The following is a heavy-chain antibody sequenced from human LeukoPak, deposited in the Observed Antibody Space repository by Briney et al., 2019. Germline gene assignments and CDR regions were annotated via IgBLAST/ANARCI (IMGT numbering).Heavy chain of an antibody. J-gene: IGHJ4*02. CDR3: ARDYDSSGYFGY. Sequence: PGGSLRLTCAASGFTLSSYGMHWVRQAPGKGLEWVAVIWYDGSNKYYADSVKGRFTISRDNSKNTLYLQMNSLRAEDTAVYYCARDYDSSGYFGYWGQGTLVTVSS. D-gene: IGHD3-22*01. CDR1: GFTLSSYG. CDR2: IWYDGSNK. V-gene: IGHV3-33*01.